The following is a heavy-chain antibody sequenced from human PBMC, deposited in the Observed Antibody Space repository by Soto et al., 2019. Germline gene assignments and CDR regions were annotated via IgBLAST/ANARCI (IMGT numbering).Heavy chain of an antibody. V-gene: IGHV3-74*01. CDR2: INSDGSSA. CDR1: GFSFSSYW. CDR3: AKAVLAATRCFLH. Sequence: VQLVESGGGLVQPGGSLRLSCAASGFSFSSYWMHWVRHAPGKGLVWVSRINSDGSSATYADSVKSRFTISRDNAKNTLYLHMNSLFLEDTAVYYYAKAVLAATRCFLHWGKCTLVTVS. J-gene: IGHJ1*01. D-gene: IGHD2-2*01.